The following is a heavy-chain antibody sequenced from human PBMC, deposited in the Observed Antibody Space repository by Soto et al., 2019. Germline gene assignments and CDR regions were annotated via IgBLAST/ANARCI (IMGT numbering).Heavy chain of an antibody. J-gene: IGHJ4*02. Sequence: PGGSLRVSCGAAGFTFDVYGGHWVRQAPGKGLEWVSRIDNDGSATTYADSVKGRFTISRDNAKNTLFLQMNTQRVDDTAVYYCARDNWNSYWGQGTLVTVSS. CDR1: GFTFDVYG. CDR3: ARDNWNSY. D-gene: IGHD1-1*01. V-gene: IGHV3-74*01. CDR2: IDNDGSAT.